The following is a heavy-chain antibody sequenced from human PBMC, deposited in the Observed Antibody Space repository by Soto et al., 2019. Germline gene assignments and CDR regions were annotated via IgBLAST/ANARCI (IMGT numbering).Heavy chain of an antibody. Sequence: EVQLVESGGSLLQPGGSLRLSCAASGFTFNNYAMNWVRQAPGKGLEWISYISSTSVTIYYADSVRGRFTISTDNAKNSQFLKMNSLGDEDTAVYYCARDRPLFDWGQGTLVTVSS. J-gene: IGHJ4*02. CDR1: GFTFNNYA. D-gene: IGHD3-10*02. CDR2: ISSTSVTI. V-gene: IGHV3-48*02. CDR3: ARDRPLFD.